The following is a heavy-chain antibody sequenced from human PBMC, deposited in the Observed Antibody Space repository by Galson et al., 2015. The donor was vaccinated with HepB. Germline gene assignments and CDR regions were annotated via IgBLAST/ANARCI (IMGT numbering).Heavy chain of an antibody. D-gene: IGHD6-6*01. CDR3: VRDERGIATRQPPYYYYYMDV. CDR2: IYYSGRP. V-gene: IGHV4-59*01. Sequence: ETLSLTCTVSGGSTSSYQWSWIRQPPGKGLEWIGNIYYSGRPNYNPSLKSRVTISVDTTKNQFSLKLSSVTAADTAVYYCVRDERGIATRQPPYYYYYMDVWGKGTTVTVSS. J-gene: IGHJ6*03. CDR1: GGSTSSYQ.